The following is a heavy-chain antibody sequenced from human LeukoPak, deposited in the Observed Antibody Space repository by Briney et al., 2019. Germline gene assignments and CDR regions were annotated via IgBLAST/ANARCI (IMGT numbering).Heavy chain of an antibody. Sequence: GGSLRLSCAASRFTFSSYAMSWVRQAPGKGLEWVSVIGGSNGITFYVGSVKGRFTISRDNSKDTLYLQMNSSRAEDTAVYYCARNENSGWGYFDYWGQGTLVTVSS. D-gene: IGHD5-12*01. CDR1: RFTFSSYA. CDR2: IGGSNGIT. J-gene: IGHJ4*02. CDR3: ARNENSGWGYFDY. V-gene: IGHV3-23*01.